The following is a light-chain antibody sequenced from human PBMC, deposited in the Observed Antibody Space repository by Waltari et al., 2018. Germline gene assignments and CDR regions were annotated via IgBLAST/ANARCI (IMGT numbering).Light chain of an antibody. CDR1: SSDVGSYNL. V-gene: IGLV2-23*02. CDR2: EVS. Sequence: QSALTQPASVSGSPGQSITISCTGTSSDVGSYNLVSWYQQHPGKAPKLMIYEVSKRPSGVSKRFSGSKSGNTASLTISGLQAEDEADYYCCSYAGSSTPRWVFGGGTKLTVL. J-gene: IGLJ3*02. CDR3: CSYAGSSTPRWV.